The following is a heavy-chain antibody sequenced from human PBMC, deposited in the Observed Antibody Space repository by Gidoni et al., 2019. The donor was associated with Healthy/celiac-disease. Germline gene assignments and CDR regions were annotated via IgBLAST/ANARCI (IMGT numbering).Heavy chain of an antibody. CDR1: GGSISSSSYY. Sequence: QLQLQESGPGLVKPSETLSLTRTVSGGSISSSSYYWGWIRQPPGKGLEWIGSIYYSGSTYYNPSLKSRVTISVDTSKNQFSLKLSSVTAADTAVYYCARAPLLTMMQHWFDPWGQGTLVTVSS. J-gene: IGHJ5*02. D-gene: IGHD3-22*01. V-gene: IGHV4-39*07. CDR2: IYYSGST. CDR3: ARAPLLTMMQHWFDP.